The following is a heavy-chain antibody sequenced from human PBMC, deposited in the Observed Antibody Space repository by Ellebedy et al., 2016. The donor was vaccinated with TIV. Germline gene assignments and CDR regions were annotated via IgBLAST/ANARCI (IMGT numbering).Heavy chain of an antibody. CDR2: ISSNGGST. Sequence: GESLKISCAASGFTFSSYAMSWVRQAPGKGLEWVSAISSNGGSTYYADSVKGRFTISRDNSKNTLYLQMSSLRAEDTAVYYCVNGFDDLRYFDWLSGYWGQGTLVTVSS. D-gene: IGHD3-9*01. CDR1: GFTFSSYA. J-gene: IGHJ4*02. CDR3: VNGFDDLRYFDWLSGY. V-gene: IGHV3-64D*06.